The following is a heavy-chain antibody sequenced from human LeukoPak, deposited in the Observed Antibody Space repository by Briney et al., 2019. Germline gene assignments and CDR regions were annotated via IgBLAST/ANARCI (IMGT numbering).Heavy chain of an antibody. CDR1: GFTFSSYV. CDR2: ISGSAGST. J-gene: IGHJ4*02. Sequence: GGSLRLSCAASGFTFSSYVMSWVRQAPGKGLEWVSGISGSAGSTYYADSVKGRFTISRDNSKNTLFLQMNSLRAEDTAVYYCAKHRDIIIMDPGLDYWGQGTLVTVSS. V-gene: IGHV3-23*01. D-gene: IGHD2-8*01. CDR3: AKHRDIIIMDPGLDY.